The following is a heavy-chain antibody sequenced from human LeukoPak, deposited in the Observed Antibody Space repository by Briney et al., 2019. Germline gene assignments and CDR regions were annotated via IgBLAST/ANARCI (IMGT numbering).Heavy chain of an antibody. V-gene: IGHV3-11*01. J-gene: IGHJ6*02. Sequence: GGSLRLSCAASGFTFSDYYMSWIRQAPGKGREWVSYISSSGSTIYYADSVKGRFTISRDNAKNSLYLQMNSLRAEDTAVYYCARAGYSYGFLGIYYYYGMDVWGQGTTVTVSS. D-gene: IGHD5-18*01. CDR2: ISSSGSTI. CDR1: GFTFSDYY. CDR3: ARAGYSYGFLGIYYYYGMDV.